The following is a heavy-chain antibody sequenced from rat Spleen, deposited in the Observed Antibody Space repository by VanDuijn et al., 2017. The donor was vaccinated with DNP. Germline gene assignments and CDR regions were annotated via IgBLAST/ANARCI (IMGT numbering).Heavy chain of an antibody. D-gene: IGHD5-1*01. CDR1: GFSLVSFG. CDR3: ARDPNWGDY. V-gene: IGHV2-41*01. CDR2: IWNTGGT. J-gene: IGHJ2*01. Sequence: QVQLKESGPGLVQPSQTLSLTCTVSGFSLVSFGVSWVRQPPGKGLEWMGIIWNTGGTRYNSALKSRLTISKDTSKSQVFLKMNSLQTEDTATYYCARDPNWGDYWGQGVMVTVSS.